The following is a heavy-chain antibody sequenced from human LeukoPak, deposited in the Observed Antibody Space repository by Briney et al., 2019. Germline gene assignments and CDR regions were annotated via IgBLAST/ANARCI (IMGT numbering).Heavy chain of an antibody. Sequence: GASVKVSCKVSGYTLTELSMHWVRQAPGKGLEWMGGFDPEDGETIYAQKFQGRVTMTTDTSTSTAYMELRSLRSDDTAVYYCARAGRYCSGGSCYPGGDYWGQGTLVTVSS. J-gene: IGHJ4*02. V-gene: IGHV1-24*01. CDR2: FDPEDGET. D-gene: IGHD2-15*01. CDR3: ARAGRYCSGGSCYPGGDY. CDR1: GYTLTELS.